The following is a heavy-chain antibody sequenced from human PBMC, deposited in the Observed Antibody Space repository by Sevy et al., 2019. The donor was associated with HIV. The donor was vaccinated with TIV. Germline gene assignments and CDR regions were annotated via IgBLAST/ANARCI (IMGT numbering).Heavy chain of an antibody. D-gene: IGHD1-26*01. CDR1: GGSISSYY. CDR3: ARGRSGSYKGGFDY. CDR2: IYYSGRT. J-gene: IGHJ4*02. Sequence: SETLSLTCTVSGGSISSYYWSWIRQPPGKGLEWIGYIYYSGRTNYNPSLKSRVTISVDTSKNQFSLKLSSVTAADTAVYYCARGRSGSYKGGFDYWGQGTLVTVSS. V-gene: IGHV4-59*01.